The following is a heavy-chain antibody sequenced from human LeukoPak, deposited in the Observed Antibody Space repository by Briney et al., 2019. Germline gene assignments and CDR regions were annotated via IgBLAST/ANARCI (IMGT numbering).Heavy chain of an antibody. CDR1: GYTFTGYY. D-gene: IGHD3-3*01. J-gene: IGHJ4*02. CDR2: INPNSGGK. CDR3: ASNRRQYDFWSGYYVY. Sequence: ASVKVSCKASGYTFTGYYMHWVRQAPGQGLEWMGWINPNSGGKNYAQKFQGRVTMTRDTSISTAYMELSRLRSDDTAVYYCASNRRQYDFWSGYYVYWGQGTLVTVSS. V-gene: IGHV1-2*02.